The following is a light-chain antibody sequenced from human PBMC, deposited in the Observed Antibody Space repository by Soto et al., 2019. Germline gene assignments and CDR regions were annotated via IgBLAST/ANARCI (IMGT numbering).Light chain of an antibody. CDR3: QQTYTTPYT. CDR1: QSITSH. J-gene: IGKJ2*01. Sequence: DIQMTQSPSSLSASVGDRVTISCRASQSITSHLAWYQQKPGRAPNLLIYAASGLQSGVPSRFSGSGSGAHFTLTISRLQHEDFETYYCQQTYTTPYTFGQGTKVDIK. V-gene: IGKV1-39*01. CDR2: AAS.